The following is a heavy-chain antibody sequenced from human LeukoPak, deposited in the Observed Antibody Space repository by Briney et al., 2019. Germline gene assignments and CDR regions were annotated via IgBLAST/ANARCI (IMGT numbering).Heavy chain of an antibody. CDR3: AKGSQLWPGYWFDP. J-gene: IGHJ5*02. CDR1: GFTFSSYA. CDR2: ISYSGGST. Sequence: GGSLRLSCAAPGFTFSSYAMSWVRQAPGKGLEWVSFISYSGGSTYYADSVKGRFTISRDNSKNTLYLQMNSLRAEDTAVYYCAKGSQLWPGYWFDPWGQGTLVTVSS. V-gene: IGHV3-23*01. D-gene: IGHD5-18*01.